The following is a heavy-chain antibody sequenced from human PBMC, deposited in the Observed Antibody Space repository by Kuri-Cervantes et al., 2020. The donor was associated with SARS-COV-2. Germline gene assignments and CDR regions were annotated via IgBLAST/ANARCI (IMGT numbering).Heavy chain of an antibody. Sequence: SETLSLTCTVSGGSISSSSYYWGWIRQPPGKGLEWIGSIYYSGSTYYNPSLKSRVTISVDTSKNQFSLKLSSVAAADTAVYYCARSVLLWFGEEQDAFDIWGQGTMVPSPQ. J-gene: IGHJ3*02. CDR1: GGSISSSSYY. V-gene: IGHV4-39*07. CDR3: ARSVLLWFGEEQDAFDI. CDR2: IYYSGST. D-gene: IGHD3-10*01.